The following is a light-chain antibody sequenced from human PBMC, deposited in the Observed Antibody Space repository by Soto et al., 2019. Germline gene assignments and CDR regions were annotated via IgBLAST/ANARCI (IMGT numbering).Light chain of an antibody. Sequence: QSALTQPASVSWSTGQSITISCTGTSSDVGSYNLVSWYQQHPGKAPKLMIYEGSKRPSGVSNRFSGSKSGNTASLTISGLQAEDEADYYCCSYAGSSTLVFGTGTKVTVL. J-gene: IGLJ1*01. CDR1: SSDVGSYNL. CDR3: CSYAGSSTLV. V-gene: IGLV2-23*01. CDR2: EGS.